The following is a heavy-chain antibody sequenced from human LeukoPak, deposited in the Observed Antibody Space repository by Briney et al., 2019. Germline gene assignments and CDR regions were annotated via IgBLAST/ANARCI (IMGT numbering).Heavy chain of an antibody. CDR2: ISSNGDST. Sequence: PGGSLRLSCAASGFSLSSYTMHWVRQAPGQGLESVSAISSNGDSTYYMNSVKDRFTISRDNSKNTVYLQMGSLRPEDMAVYYCGREVDGGFDPWGQGTLVTVSP. D-gene: IGHD3-16*01. CDR1: GFSLSSYT. V-gene: IGHV3-64*01. CDR3: GREVDGGFDP. J-gene: IGHJ5*02.